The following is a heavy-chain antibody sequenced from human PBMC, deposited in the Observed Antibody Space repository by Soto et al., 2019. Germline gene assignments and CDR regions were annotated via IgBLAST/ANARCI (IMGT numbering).Heavy chain of an antibody. CDR3: ASGPKIAVH. CDR2: VYYSGST. V-gene: IGHV4-59*01. D-gene: IGHD6-19*01. Sequence: QVQLQASGPGLVKPSETLSLTCTVSGGAISSYYWSWIRQPPGTGLEWVGDVYYSGSTDYNPSLKSRVTRSIDTSTKQFSLKLTSVTAADAAVYYCASGPKIAVHWCQGALVTVSA. J-gene: IGHJ4*02. CDR1: GGAISSYY.